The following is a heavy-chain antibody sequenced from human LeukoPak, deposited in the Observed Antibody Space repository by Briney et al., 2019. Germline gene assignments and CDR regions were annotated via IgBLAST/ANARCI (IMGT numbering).Heavy chain of an antibody. J-gene: IGHJ4*02. CDR1: GGSITIYY. CDR3: ARDVTASASENYYFDY. CDR2: IYYSGST. V-gene: IGHV4-59*01. D-gene: IGHD1-20*01. Sequence: PSETLSLTCTVSGGSITIYYWSWIRQPPGKGLEWIGYIYYSGSTNYNPSLKSRVTISVDTSKNQFSLKLSSVTAADTAVYYCARDVTASASENYYFDYWGQGTLVTVSS.